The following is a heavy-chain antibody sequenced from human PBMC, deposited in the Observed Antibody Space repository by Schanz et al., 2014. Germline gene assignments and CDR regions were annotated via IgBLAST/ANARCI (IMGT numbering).Heavy chain of an antibody. Sequence: EVQLVESGGGLVKPGGSLRLSCATSGFTLNNAWMNWVRQAPGKGLQWVARIKSKTDGGTRDYAAPVKGRFTISTDDSKNTVYLKMNSLQTEDTAVYSCTADLWFGAVWGVWWGQGTLVTVSS. CDR1: GFTLNNAW. D-gene: IGHD3-10*01. CDR3: TADLWFGAVWGVW. J-gene: IGHJ4*02. V-gene: IGHV3-15*01. CDR2: IKSKTDGGTR.